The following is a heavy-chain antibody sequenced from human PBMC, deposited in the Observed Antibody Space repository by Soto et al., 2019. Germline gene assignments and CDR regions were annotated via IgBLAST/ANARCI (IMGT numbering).Heavy chain of an antibody. D-gene: IGHD6-19*01. V-gene: IGHV1-18*01. Sequence: GASVKVSCKASGYTFTSYGISWVRQAPGQGLEWMGWISAYNGNTNYAQKLQGRVTMTTDTSTSTAYMELRSLRSDDTAVYYWARDEGIAVAGTRDPGMDVWGQGTTVTVSS. J-gene: IGHJ6*02. CDR2: ISAYNGNT. CDR1: GYTFTSYG. CDR3: ARDEGIAVAGTRDPGMDV.